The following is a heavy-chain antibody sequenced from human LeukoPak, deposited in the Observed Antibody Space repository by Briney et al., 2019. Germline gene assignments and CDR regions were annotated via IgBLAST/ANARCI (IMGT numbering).Heavy chain of an antibody. Sequence: PGGSLRLSCAASGFTFSSYGMHWVRQAPGKGLEWVAFIRYDGSNKYYADSVKGRFTISRDNSKNTLYLQMNSLRAEDTAVYYCAKDPSSSGWSTQYSTYYFDYWGQGTLVTVSS. V-gene: IGHV3-30*02. D-gene: IGHD6-19*01. CDR2: IRYDGSNK. CDR1: GFTFSSYG. J-gene: IGHJ4*02. CDR3: AKDPSSSGWSTQYSTYYFDY.